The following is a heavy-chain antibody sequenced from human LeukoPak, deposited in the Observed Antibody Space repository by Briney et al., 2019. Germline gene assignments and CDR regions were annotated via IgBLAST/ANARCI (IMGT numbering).Heavy chain of an antibody. D-gene: IGHD1-20*01. CDR2: MNPNSGNT. Sequence: ASVKVSCKASGYTFTSYDINWVRQATGQGLEWMGWMNPNSGNTGYAQKFQGRVTMTRNTSISTAYMELSSLRSEDTAVYYCARVGDSITGTTRSIDYWGQGTLVTVPS. V-gene: IGHV1-8*01. J-gene: IGHJ4*02. CDR1: GYTFTSYD. CDR3: ARVGDSITGTTRSIDY.